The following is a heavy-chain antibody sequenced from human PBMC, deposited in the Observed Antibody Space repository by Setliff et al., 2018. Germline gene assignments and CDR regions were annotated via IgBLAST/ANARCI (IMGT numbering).Heavy chain of an antibody. CDR2: IHYRGTT. J-gene: IGHJ6*03. CDR1: GASINSGSNY. Sequence: SETLSLTCTVSGASINSGSNYWGWIRQPPGKGLEWIGRIHYRGTTNYNPSLKSRVTISVDTSKNQFSLKLSSVTAADTAVYYCARLSGFQYIDVWGKGTTVTVSS. V-gene: IGHV4-39*07. CDR3: ARLSGFQYIDV. D-gene: IGHD3-3*01.